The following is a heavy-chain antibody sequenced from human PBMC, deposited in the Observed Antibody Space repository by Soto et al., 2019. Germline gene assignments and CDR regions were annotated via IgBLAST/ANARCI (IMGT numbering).Heavy chain of an antibody. J-gene: IGHJ6*02. D-gene: IGHD3-10*02. CDR3: ARNMDYYYGRGSGNGHGV. V-gene: IGHV1-2*02. Sequence: QVRLVQSGAEVKEPGDSVRVSCEASGYTFTAYHIHWVRQAPGQGLEWMGWINPKFGDTGYAQDLQGRVSITSDMSISTVYMELSRLTSDDTTIYYCARNMDYYYGRGSGNGHGVWGQGTTVTVFS. CDR1: GYTFTAYH. CDR2: INPKFGDT.